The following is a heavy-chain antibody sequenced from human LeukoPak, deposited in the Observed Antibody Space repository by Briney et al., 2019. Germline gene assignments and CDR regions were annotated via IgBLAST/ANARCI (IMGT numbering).Heavy chain of an antibody. J-gene: IGHJ3*02. CDR3: ARDLLDTNYYDSSGYHDAFDI. CDR2: ISSSSSTI. V-gene: IGHV3-48*02. CDR1: GFTFSSYS. D-gene: IGHD3-22*01. Sequence: GGSLRLSCAASGFTFSSYSMNWVRQAPGKGLEWVSYISSSSSTIYYADSVKGGFTISRDNAKNSLYLQMNSLRDEDTAVYYCARDLLDTNYYDSSGYHDAFDIWGQGTMVTVSS.